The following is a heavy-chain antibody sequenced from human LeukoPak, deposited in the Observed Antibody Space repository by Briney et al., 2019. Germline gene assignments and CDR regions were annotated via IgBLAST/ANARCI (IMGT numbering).Heavy chain of an antibody. CDR3: VRFLTGSYWSFDL. Sequence: SETLSLTCTVSGGSMSSYYWSWIRQPPGKGLEWIGYIYYSGSTNYNPSLKSRVTILVDTSKNQFSLKLSAVTAADTAVYYCVRFLTGSYWSFDLSGRGTLVTVSS. D-gene: IGHD3-9*01. J-gene: IGHJ2*01. CDR1: GGSMSSYY. V-gene: IGHV4-59*01. CDR2: IYYSGST.